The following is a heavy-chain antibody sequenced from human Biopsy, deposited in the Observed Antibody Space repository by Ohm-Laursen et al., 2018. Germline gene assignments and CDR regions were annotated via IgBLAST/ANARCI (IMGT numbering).Heavy chain of an antibody. CDR1: GATVKTSGYF. CDR3: VREPRTGTAEAWYFDL. CDR2: ISYNERT. V-gene: IGHV4-31*03. J-gene: IGHJ2*01. D-gene: IGHD3-10*01. Sequence: SQTLSLTCCVSGATVKTSGYFWAWTRQRPGKGLEWIGYISYNERTHYNPSLTSRLAISFDTSKNRVSLQLRSVSVADEAVYYCVREPRTGTAEAWYFDLWGRGSPVTVPS.